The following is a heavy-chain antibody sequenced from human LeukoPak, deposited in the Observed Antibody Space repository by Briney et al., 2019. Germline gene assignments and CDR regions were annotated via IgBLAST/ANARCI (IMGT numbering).Heavy chain of an antibody. CDR1: GFTFSNFI. V-gene: IGHV3-21*01. CDR3: ATDSYVSGSYYRLFY. D-gene: IGHD3-10*01. J-gene: IGHJ4*02. Sequence: GGSLRLSCAASGFTFSNFIMNWVRQAPGKGLEWVSSISSGSTYIYYADSVKGRFTISRDNANDSLYPQMNSLRAEDTAVYYCATDSYVSGSYYRLFYWGQGTLVTVSS. CDR2: ISSGSTYI.